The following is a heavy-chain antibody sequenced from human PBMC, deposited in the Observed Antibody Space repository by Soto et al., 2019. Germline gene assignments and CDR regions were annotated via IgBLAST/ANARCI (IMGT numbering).Heavy chain of an antibody. Sequence: SQTLSLTCAISGDSVSSNTATWNWVRHSPSRGLEWLGRTYYRSKWYYDYVLSVKSRITINPDTSKNQFSLQLNSVTPEDTAVYYCADELDIHPGLGYWGPGTPVTVSS. CDR2: TYYRSKWYY. CDR1: GDSVSSNTAT. D-gene: IGHD1-7*01. V-gene: IGHV6-1*01. J-gene: IGHJ4*02. CDR3: ADELDIHPGLGY.